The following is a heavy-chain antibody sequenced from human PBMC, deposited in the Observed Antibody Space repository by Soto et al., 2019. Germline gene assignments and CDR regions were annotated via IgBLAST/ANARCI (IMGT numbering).Heavy chain of an antibody. CDR3: ALYCSSTSFYIGPWPRQTRHNCYYGMDV. CDR1: GGTFSSYA. D-gene: IGHD2-2*02. J-gene: IGHJ6*02. CDR2: IIPIFGTA. V-gene: IGHV1-69*13. Sequence: ASVKVSCKASGGTFSSYAISWVRQAPGQGLEWMGGIIPIFGTANYAQKFQGRVTITADESTSTAYMELSSLRSEDTAVYYCALYCSSTSFYIGPWPRQTRHNCYYGMDVWGQGTTVTVSS.